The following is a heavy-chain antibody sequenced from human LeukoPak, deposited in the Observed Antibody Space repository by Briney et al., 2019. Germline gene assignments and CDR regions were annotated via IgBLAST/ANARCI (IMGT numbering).Heavy chain of an antibody. D-gene: IGHD6-13*01. V-gene: IGHV3-23*01. CDR3: AKYVTPPGTYYYGLDV. CDR2: ISGSGDAT. CDR1: GFIFSSYA. J-gene: IGHJ6*02. Sequence: GGSLRLSCAASGFIFSSYAMNWARQAPGKGLEWVSGISGSGDATFYADPVKGRFTISRDISKNTLYLQMNSLRGDDTAVYYCAKYVTPPGTYYYGLDVWGQGTTVTVSS.